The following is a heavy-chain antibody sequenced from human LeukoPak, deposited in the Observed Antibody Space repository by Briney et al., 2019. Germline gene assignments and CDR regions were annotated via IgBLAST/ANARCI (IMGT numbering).Heavy chain of an antibody. J-gene: IGHJ4*02. CDR1: GGSISSGDYY. CDR2: IYYSGST. V-gene: IGHV4-30-4*01. CDR3: AREGSVWGGYRLVNPYYFDY. D-gene: IGHD3-16*02. Sequence: SETLSLTCTVSGGSISSGDYYWSWIRQPPGKGLEWIGYIYYSGSTYYNPSLKSRVTISVDTSKNQFSLKLSSVTAADTAVYYCAREGSVWGGYRLVNPYYFDYWGQGTLVTVSS.